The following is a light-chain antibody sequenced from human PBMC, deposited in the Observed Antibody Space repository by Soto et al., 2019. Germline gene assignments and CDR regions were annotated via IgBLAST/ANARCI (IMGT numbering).Light chain of an antibody. J-gene: IGKJ1*01. Sequence: EIVLTQCPGTLSLSPGETATLSRRASQSLTSSYLAWYQQRPGKAPSLLIYGVSSRATGIPDRFSGSGSGTDFTLTITRLEPEDFAVYYCQHYGYALWTFGQGTKVDIK. CDR2: GVS. V-gene: IGKV3-20*01. CDR3: QHYGYALWT. CDR1: QSLTSSY.